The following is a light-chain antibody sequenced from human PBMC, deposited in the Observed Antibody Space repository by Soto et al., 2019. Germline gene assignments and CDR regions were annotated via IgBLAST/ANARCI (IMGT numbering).Light chain of an antibody. CDR2: AAS. CDR3: QQLNSYPQT. CDR1: QGIRSY. Sequence: IQLTQSPSSLSASVGDRVTITCRASQGIRSYLAWYQQTPGKAPKLLIYAASTLQSGVPSRFSCSGAGTDFTRTISSLQPEDVETDYCQQLNSYPQTFGGGTKV. J-gene: IGKJ4*01. V-gene: IGKV1-9*01.